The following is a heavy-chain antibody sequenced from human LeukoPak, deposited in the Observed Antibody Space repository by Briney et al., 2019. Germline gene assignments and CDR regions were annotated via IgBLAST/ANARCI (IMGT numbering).Heavy chain of an antibody. CDR1: GGSISSYY. CDR3: AKIRFLEWLLSPGGYFDY. CDR2: IYYSGST. V-gene: IGHV4-59*01. Sequence: PSETLSLTCTVSGGSISSYYWSWIRQPPGKGLEWIGYIYYSGSTNYNPSLKSRVTISVDTSKNQFSLKLSSVTAADTAVYYCAKIRFLEWLLSPGGYFDYWGQGTPVTVSS. D-gene: IGHD3-3*01. J-gene: IGHJ4*02.